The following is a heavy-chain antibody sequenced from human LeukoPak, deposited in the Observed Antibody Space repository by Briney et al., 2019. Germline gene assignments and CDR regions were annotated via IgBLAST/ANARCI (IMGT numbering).Heavy chain of an antibody. J-gene: IGHJ6*03. CDR3: AKDALEWFGDCYYMDV. CDR2: ISGSGGST. D-gene: IGHD3-10*01. CDR1: GFTFSSYA. V-gene: IGHV3-23*01. Sequence: GESLKISCAASGFTFSSYAMSWVRQAPGKGLEWVSAISGSGGSTYYADSVKGRFTISRDNSKNTLYLQMNSLRAEDTAVYYCAKDALEWFGDCYYMDVWGKGTTVTVSS.